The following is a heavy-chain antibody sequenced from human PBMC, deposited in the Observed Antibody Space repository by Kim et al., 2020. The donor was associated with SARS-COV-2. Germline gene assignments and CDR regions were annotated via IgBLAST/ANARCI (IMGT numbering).Heavy chain of an antibody. CDR1: GFTFSTYG. V-gene: IGHV3-30*18. Sequence: GGSLRLSCAASGFTFSTYGMHWVRQAPGKGLEWVAVISYEGTNKYHADSVQGRFTISRDNSKNTLYLQMNSLIVEDTAVYYCAKDGLYYYGSGRSDYFDYWGQGTLVTVSS. CDR2: ISYEGTNK. CDR3: AKDGLYYYGSGRSDYFDY. D-gene: IGHD3-10*01. J-gene: IGHJ4*02.